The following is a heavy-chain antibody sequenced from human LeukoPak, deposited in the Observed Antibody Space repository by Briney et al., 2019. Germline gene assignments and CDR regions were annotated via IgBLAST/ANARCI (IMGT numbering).Heavy chain of an antibody. D-gene: IGHD3-22*01. CDR1: GDSISSHY. CDR3: ARLHYDTSGLYYYFDY. CDR2: NHYSVTT. J-gene: IGHJ4*02. Sequence: PSETLSLTCTVSGDSISSHYWSWIRQPPGKGLEWIGYNHYSVTTNYNPSLKSRIAISVDTSKNQFSLKLTSVTAADTAVYYCARLHYDTSGLYYYFDYWGQGTLVTVSS. V-gene: IGHV4-59*08.